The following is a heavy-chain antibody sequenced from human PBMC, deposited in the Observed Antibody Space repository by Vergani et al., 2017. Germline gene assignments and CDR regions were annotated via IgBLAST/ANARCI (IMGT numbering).Heavy chain of an antibody. CDR1: GYTFTSYG. CDR3: ARLRIAVAGFRGDYYYGMDV. V-gene: IGHV1-18*01. CDR2: ISAYNGNT. D-gene: IGHD6-19*01. J-gene: IGHJ6*02. Sequence: QVQLVQSGAEVKKPGASVKVSCKASGYTFTSYGISWVRQAPGQGLEWMGWISAYNGNTNYAQKLQGRVNMTTDTSTSTAYMELRSLRSDDTAVYYCARLRIAVAGFRGDYYYGMDVWGQGTTVTVSS.